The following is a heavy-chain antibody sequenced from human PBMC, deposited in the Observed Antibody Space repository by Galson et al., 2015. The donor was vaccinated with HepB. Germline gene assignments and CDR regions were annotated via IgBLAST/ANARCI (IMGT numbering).Heavy chain of an antibody. V-gene: IGHV1-69*04. CDR1: GGTFSSYA. D-gene: IGHD3-22*01. CDR3: ASAYYYDSSGYYYPY. J-gene: IGHJ4*02. CDR2: IIPILGIA. Sequence: SVKVSCKASGGTFSSYAISWVRQAPGQGLEWMGRIIPILGIANYAQKFQGRVTITADKSTSTAYMELSSLRSEDTAVYYCASAYYYDSSGYYYPYWGQGTLVTVSS.